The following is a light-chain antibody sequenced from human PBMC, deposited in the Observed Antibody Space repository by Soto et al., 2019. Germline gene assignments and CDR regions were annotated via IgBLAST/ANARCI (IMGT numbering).Light chain of an antibody. CDR2: KAS. Sequence: DIQMTQSPSTLSASVGDRVTITCRASQSISSWLTWYQQKAGQAPKLLIYKASIVESGVPSRFSGSGSGTEFTLTISSLQHDDSATYYRQQYSYFATFGQGTRVEVK. J-gene: IGKJ1*01. CDR1: QSISSW. CDR3: QQYSYFAT. V-gene: IGKV1-5*03.